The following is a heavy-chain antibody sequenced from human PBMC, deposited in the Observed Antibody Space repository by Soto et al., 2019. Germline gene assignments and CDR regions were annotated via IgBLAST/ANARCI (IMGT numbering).Heavy chain of an antibody. CDR1: GYTFTSYS. CDR3: ARESTRTTAPDY. CDR2: FNAGSGNT. D-gene: IGHD4-17*01. J-gene: IGHJ4*02. Sequence: ASVKVSCKASGYTFTSYSMHWVRQAPGQRLEWMGWFNAGSGNTKYSQKFQGRVTITRDTSATTAYMELSSLRYEDTAVYYCARESTRTTAPDYWGQGTLVTVSS. V-gene: IGHV1-3*01.